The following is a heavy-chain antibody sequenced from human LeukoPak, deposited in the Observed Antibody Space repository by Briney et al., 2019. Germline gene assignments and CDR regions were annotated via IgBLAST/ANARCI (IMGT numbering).Heavy chain of an antibody. CDR2: INHSGST. V-gene: IGHV4-34*01. CDR3: ASGANYDFWSGYSNWFDP. D-gene: IGHD3-3*01. CDR1: GGSFSGYY. Sequence: PSETLSLTCAVYGGSFSGYYWSWIRQPPGKGLEWIGEINHSGSTNYNPSLKSRVTISVDTSKNQFSLKLSSVTAADTAVYYCASGANYDFWSGYSNWFDPWGQGTLVTVSS. J-gene: IGHJ5*02.